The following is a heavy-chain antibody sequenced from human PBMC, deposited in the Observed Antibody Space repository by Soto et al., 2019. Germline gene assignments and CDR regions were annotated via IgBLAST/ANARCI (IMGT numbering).Heavy chain of an antibody. D-gene: IGHD3-10*01. J-gene: IGHJ5*02. CDR1: GGSISSGGYS. V-gene: IGHV4-30-2*01. CDR3: ARVVQWFGEFYNWFDP. CDR2: IYHSGST. Sequence: SETLSLTCAVSGGSISSGGYSWSWIRQPPGKGLEWIGYIYHSGSTYDNPSLKSRVTISVDRSKNQFSLKLSSVTAADTAVYYCARVVQWFGEFYNWFDPWGQGTLVTAPQ.